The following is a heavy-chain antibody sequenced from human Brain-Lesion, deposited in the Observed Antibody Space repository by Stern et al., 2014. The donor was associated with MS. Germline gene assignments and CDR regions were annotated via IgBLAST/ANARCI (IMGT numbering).Heavy chain of an antibody. CDR1: GFSFSAYG. CDR3: ARGLYYFDY. J-gene: IGHJ4*02. Sequence: VQLVESGGGVVHVGRSLRLSCAASGFSFSAYGMHWVRQAPGKGLEWVAVIWFDGSTKYYADSVKGRFTISRDNSKNTLYLQLNSLRAEDTAVFYCARGLYYFDYWGRGTLVTVSS. CDR2: IWFDGSTK. V-gene: IGHV3-33*01.